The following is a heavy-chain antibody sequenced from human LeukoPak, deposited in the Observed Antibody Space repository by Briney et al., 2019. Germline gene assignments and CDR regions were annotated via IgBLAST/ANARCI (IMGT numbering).Heavy chain of an antibody. CDR1: GGSISSGGYS. Sequence: SQTLSLTCAVSGGSISSGGYSWSWIRQPPGKGLEWIGYIYHSGSTYYNPSLKSRVTISVDRSKNQFSLKLSSVTAADTAVYYCARAPDSSGYYRFDYWAREPWSPSPQ. D-gene: IGHD3-22*01. CDR2: IYHSGST. CDR3: ARAPDSSGYYRFDY. V-gene: IGHV4-30-2*01. J-gene: IGHJ4*02.